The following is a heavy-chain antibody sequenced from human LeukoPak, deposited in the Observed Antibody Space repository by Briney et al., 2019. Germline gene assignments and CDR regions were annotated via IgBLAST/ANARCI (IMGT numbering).Heavy chain of an antibody. CDR1: GYTFTSYG. J-gene: IGHJ4*02. V-gene: IGHV1-18*01. CDR3: ARVNFGLDGYGDYVFDY. D-gene: IGHD4-17*01. Sequence: ASVKASCKASGYTFTSYGISWVRQAPGQGLEWMGWISAYNGNTNYAQKLQGRVTMTTDTSTSTAYMELRSLRSDDTAVYYCARVNFGLDGYGDYVFDYWGQGTLVTVSS. CDR2: ISAYNGNT.